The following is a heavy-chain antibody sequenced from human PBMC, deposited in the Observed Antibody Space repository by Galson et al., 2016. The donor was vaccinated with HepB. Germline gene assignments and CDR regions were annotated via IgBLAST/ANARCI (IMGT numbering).Heavy chain of an antibody. CDR2: IPGSGVT. Sequence: SLRLSCAASGFTFSNRAMSWVRQAPGKGLEWVSVIPGSGVTYYADSVKGRFTISRDNSKNTLFLQMNSLRDEDTAVYYCARDGGGTGGYYYYAMDVWGQGTTVTVSS. CDR1: GFTFSNRA. CDR3: ARDGGGTGGYYYYAMDV. D-gene: IGHD1-14*01. V-gene: IGHV3-23*01. J-gene: IGHJ6*02.